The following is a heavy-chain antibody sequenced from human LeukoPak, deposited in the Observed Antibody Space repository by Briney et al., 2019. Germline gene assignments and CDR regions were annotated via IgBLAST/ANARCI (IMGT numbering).Heavy chain of an antibody. D-gene: IGHD6-6*01. J-gene: IGHJ3*02. Sequence: GGSLRLSCAASGFTFSSYTMNWVRQAPGKGLQWFSYISSSSSTIYYADSVKGRFTISRDNAKNSLYLQMNSLRDEDTAVYYCAREYSSSSGRAFDIWGQGTMVTVSS. CDR2: ISSSSSTI. CDR3: AREYSSSSGRAFDI. V-gene: IGHV3-48*02. CDR1: GFTFSSYT.